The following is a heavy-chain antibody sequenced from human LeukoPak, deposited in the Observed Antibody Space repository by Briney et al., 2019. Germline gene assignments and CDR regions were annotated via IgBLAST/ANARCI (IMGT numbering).Heavy chain of an antibody. CDR1: GFTFSSYA. CDR2: ISYDGSNK. V-gene: IGHV3-30-3*01. CDR3: AKVRASWYFDL. Sequence: GGSLRLSCAASGFTFSSYAMRWVRQAPGKGLEWVAVISYDGSNKYYADSVKGRFTISRDNSKNTLYLQMNSLRDEDTAVYYCAKVRASWYFDLWGRGTLVTVSS. J-gene: IGHJ2*01.